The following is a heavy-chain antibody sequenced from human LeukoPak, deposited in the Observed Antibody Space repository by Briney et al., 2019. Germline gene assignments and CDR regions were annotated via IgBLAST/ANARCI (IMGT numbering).Heavy chain of an antibody. V-gene: IGHV1-18*01. CDR1: GYTFTSYG. D-gene: IGHD6-13*01. CDR3: ARDLWAAAGNA. CDR2: ISTHNGNT. Sequence: ASVKVSCKASGYTFTSYGVNWVRQAPGQGLEWMGWISTHNGNTNYAQKLQGRVTMTTDTSTSTAYMELRSLRSDDTAVYYCARDLWAAAGNAWGQGTLVTVSS. J-gene: IGHJ4*02.